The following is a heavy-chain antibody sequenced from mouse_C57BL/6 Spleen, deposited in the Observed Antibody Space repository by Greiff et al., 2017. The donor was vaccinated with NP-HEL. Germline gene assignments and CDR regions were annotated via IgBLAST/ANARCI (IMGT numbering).Heavy chain of an antibody. J-gene: IGHJ2*01. CDR2: ISSGSSTI. V-gene: IGHV5-17*01. CDR1: GFTFSDYG. CDR3: ASPRRYDYDGFDY. Sequence: EVQRVESGGGLVKPGGSLKLSCAASGFTFSDYGMHWVRQAPEKGLEWVAYISSGSSTIYYADTVKGRFTISRDNAKNTLFLQMTSLRSEDTAMYYCASPRRYDYDGFDYWGQGTTLTVSS. D-gene: IGHD2-4*01.